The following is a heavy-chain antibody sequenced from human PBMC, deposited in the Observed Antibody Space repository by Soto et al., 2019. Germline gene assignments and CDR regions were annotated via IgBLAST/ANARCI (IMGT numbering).Heavy chain of an antibody. CDR3: AREATTPNWFDP. V-gene: IGHV4-38-2*02. Sequence: PSETLSLTCGVSGYSISSGYYWAWIRQPPGKDLEWIGSINHSGKTYYNPSLRTRVTISVDTSKNQFSLKMYSVTAADTAVYYCAREATTPNWFDPWGQGTLVTVSS. J-gene: IGHJ5*02. CDR2: INHSGKT. CDR1: GYSISSGYY.